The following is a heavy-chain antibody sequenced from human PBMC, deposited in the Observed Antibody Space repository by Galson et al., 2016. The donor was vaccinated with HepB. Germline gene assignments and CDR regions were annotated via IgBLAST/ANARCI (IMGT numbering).Heavy chain of an antibody. J-gene: IGHJ4*02. CDR2: IYYNGRS. V-gene: IGHV4-39*01. CDR1: GGSITSSSHY. Sequence: SETLSLTCIVSGGSITSSSHYWAWIRQPPGKGLEWIGSIYYNGRSYENPSLKSRVTMSVDPSKNQLSLKLSFVTAADTAVYYCARHDWSGYSYGYDYWGQGTLVTVSS. CDR3: ARHDWSGYSYGYDY. D-gene: IGHD5-18*01.